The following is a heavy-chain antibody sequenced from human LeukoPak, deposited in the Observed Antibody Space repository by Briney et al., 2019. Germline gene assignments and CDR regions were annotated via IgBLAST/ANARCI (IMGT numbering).Heavy chain of an antibody. J-gene: IGHJ2*01. CDR3: ARKGWYSDL. V-gene: IGHV3-30*04. CDR2: ISFDGSNK. CDR1: GFTFSSYA. Sequence: GRSLRLSCAASGFTFSSYAMHWVRQAPGKGLEWVAVISFDGSNKYYADSVKGRFTISRDNAKDSHYLQMNSLRAEDTAVYYCARKGWYSDLWGRGTLVSVSS.